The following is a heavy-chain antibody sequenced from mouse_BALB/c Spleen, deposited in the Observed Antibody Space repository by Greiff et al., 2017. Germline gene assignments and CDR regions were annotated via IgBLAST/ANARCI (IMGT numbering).Heavy chain of an antibody. CDR2: ISSGGGST. CDR3: ARHGLGPYYFDY. D-gene: IGHD4-1*01. CDR1: GFAFSSYD. V-gene: IGHV5-12-1*01. Sequence: EVKVVESGGGLVKPGGSLKLSCAASGFAFSSYDMSWVRQTPEKRLEWVAYISSGGGSTYYPDTVKGRFTISRDNAKNTLYLQMSSLKSEDTAMYYCARHGLGPYYFDYWGQGTTLTVSS. J-gene: IGHJ2*01.